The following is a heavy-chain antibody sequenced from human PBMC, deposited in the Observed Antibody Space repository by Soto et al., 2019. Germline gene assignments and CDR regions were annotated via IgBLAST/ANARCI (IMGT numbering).Heavy chain of an antibody. CDR3: AKSTGGTANGLDV. CDR2: ISWKSARI. D-gene: IGHD2-8*02. Sequence: EVQLVEAGGDLVQPGRSLRLSCAASGFSFGDYAMHWVRQAPGKGLEWVSGISWKSARIGYADSVKGRFTISRDNAKKSLYLQMNNLSAEDTALYYCAKSTGGTANGLDVWGQGTAVTVSS. V-gene: IGHV3-9*01. CDR1: GFSFGDYA. J-gene: IGHJ6*02.